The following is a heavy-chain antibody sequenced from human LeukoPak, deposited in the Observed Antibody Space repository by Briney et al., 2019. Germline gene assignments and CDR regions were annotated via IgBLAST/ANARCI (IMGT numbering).Heavy chain of an antibody. CDR1: EFTFSSYE. CDR3: ARQTKTTVTKYFDH. D-gene: IGHD4-17*01. CDR2: ITSSGSTI. J-gene: IGHJ2*01. V-gene: IGHV3-48*03. Sequence: PGGSLRLSCAASEFTFSSYEMSWVRQAPGKGLEWVSYITSSGSTIYYADSVKGRFTISRDNAKNSLYLQMNSLRAEDTAVYYCARQTKTTVTKYFDHWGRGTLVTVSS.